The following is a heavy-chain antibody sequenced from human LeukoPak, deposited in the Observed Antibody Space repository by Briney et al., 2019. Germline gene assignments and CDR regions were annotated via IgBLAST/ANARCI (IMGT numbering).Heavy chain of an antibody. J-gene: IGHJ4*02. CDR1: GFTFSSYA. CDR2: ISGGGGST. CDR3: AKESIDSGGYCVDY. D-gene: IGHD3-22*01. V-gene: IGHV3-23*01. Sequence: GGSLRLSCVASGFTFSSYAMSWVRQAPGKGLERVSVISGGGGSTYYAGSVKGRFTISRDNSKNTLYLQINSLRAEDTAVYYCAKESIDSGGYCVDYWGQGALVTVSS.